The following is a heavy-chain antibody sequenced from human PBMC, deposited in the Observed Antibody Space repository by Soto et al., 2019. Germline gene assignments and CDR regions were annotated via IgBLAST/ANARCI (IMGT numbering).Heavy chain of an antibody. V-gene: IGHV3-30-3*01. J-gene: IGHJ2*01. Sequence: GGSLRLSCAASGFTFSSYAMHWVRQAPGKGLEWVAVISYDGSNKYYADSVKGRFTISRDNSKNTLYLQMNSLRAEDTAVYYCARVTVVTAISWYFDLWGRGTLVTVSS. CDR3: ARVTVVTAISWYFDL. D-gene: IGHD2-21*02. CDR1: GFTFSSYA. CDR2: ISYDGSNK.